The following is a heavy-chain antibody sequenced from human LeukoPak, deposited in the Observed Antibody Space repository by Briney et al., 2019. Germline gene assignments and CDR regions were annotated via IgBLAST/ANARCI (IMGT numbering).Heavy chain of an antibody. V-gene: IGHV1-2*02. J-gene: IGHJ4*02. Sequence: GSLYVSCTASGYTFTVDYMHSVRHAPRQGLWRVGWINPNSGGKNYAQKFQGRVTMNRDTSISTAYMELSRLRSDDTAVYYCARGKAKGRGGSGSYSYDYWGQGTLVTVSS. D-gene: IGHD3-10*01. CDR3: ARGKAKGRGGSGSYSYDY. CDR2: INPNSGGK. CDR1: GYTFTVDY.